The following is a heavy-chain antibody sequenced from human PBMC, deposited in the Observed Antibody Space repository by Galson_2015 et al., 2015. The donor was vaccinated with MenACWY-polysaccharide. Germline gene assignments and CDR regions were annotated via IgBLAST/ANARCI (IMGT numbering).Heavy chain of an antibody. D-gene: IGHD3-9*01. Sequence: SLRLSCAASGFTFSSYGMHWVRQAPGKGLEWVAVISYDGSNKYYADSVKGRFTISRDNSKNTLYLQMNSLRAEDTAVYYCAKAPIYYDILTGLYYYYYMDVWGKGTTVTVSS. V-gene: IGHV3-30*18. CDR1: GFTFSSYG. J-gene: IGHJ6*03. CDR2: ISYDGSNK. CDR3: AKAPIYYDILTGLYYYYYMDV.